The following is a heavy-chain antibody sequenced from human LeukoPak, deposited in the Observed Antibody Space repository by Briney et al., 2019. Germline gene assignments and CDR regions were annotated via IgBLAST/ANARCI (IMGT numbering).Heavy chain of an antibody. Sequence: GGSLRLSCAASGFTFSSYWMHWVRQAPGKGLVWVSRINSDGSNTTYADSVKGRFTISRDNAKNTLYLQMNSLRAEDTAVYSCTRAWRYGMDVWGQGTTVTASS. CDR3: TRAWRYGMDV. J-gene: IGHJ6*02. CDR1: GFTFSSYW. CDR2: INSDGSNT. V-gene: IGHV3-74*01. D-gene: IGHD5-12*01.